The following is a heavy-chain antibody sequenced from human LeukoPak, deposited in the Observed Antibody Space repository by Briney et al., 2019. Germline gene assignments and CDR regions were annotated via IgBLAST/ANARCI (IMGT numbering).Heavy chain of an antibody. V-gene: IGHV1-2*02. CDR3: ARDRGGSYYFDY. Sequence: ASVKVSCKASGYTFTGYYMHWVRQAPGQGLEWMGWINPNSGGTNYAQKFQGGVTMTRDTSISTAYMELSRLRSDDTAVYYCARDRGGSYYFDYWGQGTLVTVSS. J-gene: IGHJ4*02. D-gene: IGHD1-26*01. CDR2: INPNSGGT. CDR1: GYTFTGYY.